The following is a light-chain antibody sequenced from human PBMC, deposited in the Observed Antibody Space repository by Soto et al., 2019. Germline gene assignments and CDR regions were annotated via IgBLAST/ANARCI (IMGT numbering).Light chain of an antibody. Sequence: IQLTQSPSSLSASVGDSVTITCLASQDITSYLAWYQQKPGKAPNLLIYGASTLQSGVPSRFSGSGSGTDCTLTISSLQAEDVASYYCQQTRAYPSTFGGGTKVDIK. CDR1: QDITSY. CDR2: GAS. J-gene: IGKJ4*01. CDR3: QQTRAYPST. V-gene: IGKV1-9*01.